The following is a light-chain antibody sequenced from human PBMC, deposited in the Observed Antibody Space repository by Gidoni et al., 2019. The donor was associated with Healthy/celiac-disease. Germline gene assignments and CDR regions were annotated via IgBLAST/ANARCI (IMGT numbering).Light chain of an antibody. Sequence: DIVMTQSPLSLPVTPGEPASISCRSSQSLLHSNGYNYLDWYLQKPGQSPQLLIYLGYNRASGVPDRFSGSGSGTDFTLKISRVEAEDVGVYDCMQALQTPWTFGQGTKVEIK. J-gene: IGKJ1*01. V-gene: IGKV2-28*01. CDR2: LGY. CDR3: MQALQTPWT. CDR1: QSLLHSNGYNY.